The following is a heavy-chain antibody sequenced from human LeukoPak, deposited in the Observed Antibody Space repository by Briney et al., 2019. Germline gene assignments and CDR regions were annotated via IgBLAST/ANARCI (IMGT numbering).Heavy chain of an antibody. Sequence: GGSLRLSCEASGFTFSSYWMSWVRQAPGKGLEWVGNIKQDGSEKYYVDSVKGRFTISRDNAKNSLYLQMNSLRAEDTAVYYCARNPVGDYWGQGTLVTVSS. D-gene: IGHD3-16*01. CDR2: IKQDGSEK. J-gene: IGHJ4*02. V-gene: IGHV3-7*01. CDR3: ARNPVGDY. CDR1: GFTFSSYW.